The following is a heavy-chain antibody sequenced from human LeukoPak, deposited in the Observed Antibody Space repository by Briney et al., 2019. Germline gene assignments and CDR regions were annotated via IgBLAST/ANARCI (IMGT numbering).Heavy chain of an antibody. J-gene: IGHJ4*02. CDR3: ARSPTTVVTFFDY. V-gene: IGHV4-59*01. Sequence: SETLSLTCTVSGGSLSSYYWSWIRQPPGKGLEWIGDIYYSGSTNYNPSLKRRVTISVDTSKNQFSLKLSSVTAADTAVYYCARSPTTVVTFFDYWGQGTLVTVSS. CDR1: GGSLSSYY. CDR2: IYYSGST. D-gene: IGHD4-23*01.